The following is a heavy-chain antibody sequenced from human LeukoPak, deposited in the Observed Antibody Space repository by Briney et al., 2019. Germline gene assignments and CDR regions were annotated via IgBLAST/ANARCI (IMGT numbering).Heavy chain of an antibody. J-gene: IGHJ4*02. Sequence: GGSLRLSCAASAFTFSIYSINWVRQAPGKGLEWVSGISAGGHNTYYADSVKGRFTISRDNSKNTLFVQMNSLSSDDTAVYYCANQPGLYCSGGSCRPSTGWGQGTLVTVSS. CDR3: ANQPGLYCSGGSCRPSTG. D-gene: IGHD2-15*01. CDR2: ISAGGHNT. V-gene: IGHV3-23*01. CDR1: AFTFSIYS.